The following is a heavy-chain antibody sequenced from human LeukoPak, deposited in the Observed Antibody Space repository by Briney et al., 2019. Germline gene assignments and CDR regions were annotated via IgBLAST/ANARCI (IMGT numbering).Heavy chain of an antibody. Sequence: ASVKVSCKASGGTFSSYAISWVRQAPGQGLEWMGRIIPIFGTANYAQKFQGRVTITTDESTSTAYMELSSLRSEDTAVYYCASGITIFGVAFARNWFDPWGQGTLVTVSS. CDR2: IIPIFGTA. CDR1: GGTFSSYA. J-gene: IGHJ5*02. CDR3: ASGITIFGVAFARNWFDP. D-gene: IGHD3-3*01. V-gene: IGHV1-69*05.